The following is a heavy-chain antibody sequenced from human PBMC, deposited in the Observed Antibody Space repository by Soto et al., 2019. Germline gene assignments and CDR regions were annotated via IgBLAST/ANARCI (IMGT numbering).Heavy chain of an antibody. CDR1: GFTFSSYP. J-gene: IGHJ4*02. V-gene: IGHV3-23*01. Sequence: EVQLLESGGGWVQPGGSLRLSCATSGFTFSSYPMNWVRQAPGKGLAWVSGISAGGDSTYYADSVKGRFTIFRDNSKNSVYLQMNSLRAEDTGVYYCATRVWRQGTLITVSS. CDR2: ISAGGDST. CDR3: ATRV.